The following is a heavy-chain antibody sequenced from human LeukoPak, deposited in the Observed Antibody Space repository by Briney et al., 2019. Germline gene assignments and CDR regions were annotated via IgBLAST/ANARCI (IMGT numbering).Heavy chain of an antibody. Sequence: GGSLRLSCAASGFTFSSYAMSWVRQAPGKGLEWVSAISGSSGSTYYADSVKGRFTISRDNSKNTLYLQMNSLRAEDTAVYYCAKDRGYHCSSTSCYTQAFDYWGQGTLVTVSS. V-gene: IGHV3-23*01. CDR3: AKDRGYHCSSTSCYTQAFDY. CDR2: ISGSSGST. CDR1: GFTFSSYA. J-gene: IGHJ4*02. D-gene: IGHD2-2*02.